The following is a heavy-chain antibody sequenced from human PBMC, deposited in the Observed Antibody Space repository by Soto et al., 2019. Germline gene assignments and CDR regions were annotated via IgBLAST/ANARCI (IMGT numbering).Heavy chain of an antibody. D-gene: IGHD4-17*01. CDR2: IYYSGST. J-gene: IGHJ4*02. CDR3: ARALTYGGNDY. CDR1: GGSISSGGYY. V-gene: IGHV4-31*03. Sequence: QVQLQESGPGLVKPSQTLSLTCTVSGGSISSGGYYWSWIRQHPGKGLEWIGYIYYSGSTYYNPSLKXRXTXSXXTSKNQFSLKLSSVTAADTAVYYCARALTYGGNDYWGQGTLVTVSS.